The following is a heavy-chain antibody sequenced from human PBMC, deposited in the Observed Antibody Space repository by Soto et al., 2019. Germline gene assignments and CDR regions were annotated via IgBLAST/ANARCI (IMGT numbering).Heavy chain of an antibody. J-gene: IGHJ3*02. CDR2: IIPILGIA. Sequence: QVQLVQSGAEVKKPGSSVKVSCKASGGTFSSYTISWVRQAPGQGLEWMGRIIPILGIANYAQKFQGRVTITADKSTSTAYMELSSLRSEDTAVYYCALDIVVVVNDDSAFDIWGQGTNGHRLF. D-gene: IGHD2-15*01. CDR3: ALDIVVVVNDDSAFDI. V-gene: IGHV1-69*02. CDR1: GGTFSSYT.